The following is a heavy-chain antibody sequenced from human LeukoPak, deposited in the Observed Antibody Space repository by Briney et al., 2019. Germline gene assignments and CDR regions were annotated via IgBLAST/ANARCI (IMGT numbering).Heavy chain of an antibody. CDR1: GYTFTSYD. Sequence: ASVKVSCKASGYTFTSYDINWVRQATGQGLEWMGWMNPNSGNTGYAQKFQGRVTITRNTSISTAYMELSSLRSEDTAVYYCARGSGSSSWYYVDYWGQGTLVTVSS. D-gene: IGHD6-13*01. CDR3: ARGSGSSSWYYVDY. J-gene: IGHJ4*02. V-gene: IGHV1-8*03. CDR2: MNPNSGNT.